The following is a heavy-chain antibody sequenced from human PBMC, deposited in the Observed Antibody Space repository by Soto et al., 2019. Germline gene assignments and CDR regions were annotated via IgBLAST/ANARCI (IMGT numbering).Heavy chain of an antibody. Sequence: EVQLVESGGGLIQPGGSLSLSCAASGVTVSSDYMSWVRQAPGEGLEWVSVIYSGGSTYYADSVKGRFTISRDNSKNTLYLQMNSRRVEDTAVYYCARGGGAYCGGNCYRAFDHWGQGTLVTVSP. CDR2: IYSGGST. J-gene: IGHJ4*02. D-gene: IGHD2-21*02. CDR1: GVTVSSDY. V-gene: IGHV3-53*01. CDR3: ARGGGAYCGGNCYRAFDH.